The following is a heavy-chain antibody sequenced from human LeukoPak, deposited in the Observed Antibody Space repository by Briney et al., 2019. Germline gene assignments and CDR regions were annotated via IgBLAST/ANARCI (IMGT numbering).Heavy chain of an antibody. D-gene: IGHD1-26*01. CDR1: GFTVSSNY. V-gene: IGHV3-53*01. J-gene: IGHJ4*02. CDR2: IYSGGSK. Sequence: GGSLRLSCAASGFTVSSNYMSWVRQAPGKGLEWVSVIYSGGSKYYADSVKSRFTISRDNPKNTLYPQMNRLRAEDTAVYYCARDMGAASDYWGQGTLVTVSS. CDR3: ARDMGAASDY.